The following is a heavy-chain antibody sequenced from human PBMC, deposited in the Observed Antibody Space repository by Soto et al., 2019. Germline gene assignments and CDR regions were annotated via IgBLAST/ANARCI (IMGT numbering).Heavy chain of an antibody. J-gene: IGHJ4*02. D-gene: IGHD1-7*01. Sequence: AASVKVSCKASGYTFTIYAMHWVRRAPGQRLEWMGWINAGNGNTKYSQKFQGRVTITRDTSASTAYMELSSLRSEDTAVYYCARDTRPYTELFAYWGQGTLVLVAS. CDR3: ARDTRPYTELFAY. V-gene: IGHV1-3*01. CDR2: INAGNGNT. CDR1: GYTFTIYA.